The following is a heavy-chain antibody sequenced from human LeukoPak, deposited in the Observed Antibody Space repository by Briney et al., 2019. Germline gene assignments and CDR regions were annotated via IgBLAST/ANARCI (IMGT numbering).Heavy chain of an antibody. CDR2: ISAYNGNT. CDR3: VRSISIIVGATEDY. V-gene: IGHV1-18*01. J-gene: IGHJ4*02. D-gene: IGHD1-26*01. CDR1: GYTFTSYG. Sequence: ASVKVSCKXSGYTFTSYGISWVRQAPGQGLEWMGWISAYNGNTNYAQKLQGRVTMTTDTSTSTAYMELRSLRSDDTAVYYCVRSISIIVGATEDYWGQGTLVTVSS.